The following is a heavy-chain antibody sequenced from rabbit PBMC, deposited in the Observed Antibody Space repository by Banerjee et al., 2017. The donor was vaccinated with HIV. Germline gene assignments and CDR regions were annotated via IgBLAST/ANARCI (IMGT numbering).Heavy chain of an antibody. V-gene: IGHV1S45*01. J-gene: IGHJ6*01. CDR1: GVDFSSYHY. D-gene: IGHD1-1*01. CDR2: IDGGSSGFT. Sequence: QEQLEESGGDLVKPGASLTLTCTASGVDFSSYHYMCWVRQAPGKGLEWIACIDGGSSGFTYFATWAKGRFTCSKTSSTTVTLQMTRLTAADTATYFCARDTSCSFSSYGMDLWGPGTLVTVS. CDR3: ARDTSCSFSSYGMDL.